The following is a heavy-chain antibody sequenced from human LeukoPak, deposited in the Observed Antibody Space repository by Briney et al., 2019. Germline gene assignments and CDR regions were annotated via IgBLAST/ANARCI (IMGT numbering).Heavy chain of an antibody. CDR1: GYTFTSYD. Sequence: ASVKVSCKASGYTFTSYDINWVRQATGQGLEWMGWMNPNSGNTGYAQKFQGRVTITRNTSISTAHMELSSLRSEDTAVYYCARSGDYASLRRYNWFDPWGQGTLVTVSS. V-gene: IGHV1-8*03. D-gene: IGHD4-17*01. CDR3: ARSGDYASLRRYNWFDP. CDR2: MNPNSGNT. J-gene: IGHJ5*02.